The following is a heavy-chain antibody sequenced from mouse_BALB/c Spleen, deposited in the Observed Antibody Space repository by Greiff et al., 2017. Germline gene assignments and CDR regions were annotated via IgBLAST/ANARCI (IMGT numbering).Heavy chain of an antibody. J-gene: IGHJ2*01. D-gene: IGHD1-2*01. V-gene: IGHV1-4*02. CDR1: GYTFTSYT. Sequence: QVQLQQSAAELARPGASVKMSCKASGYTFTSYTMHWVKQRPGQGLEWIGYINPSSGYTEYNQKFKDKTTLTADKSSSTAYMQLSSLTSEDSAVYYCAILLRLDDYWGQGTTLTVSS. CDR3: AILLRLDDY. CDR2: INPSSGYT.